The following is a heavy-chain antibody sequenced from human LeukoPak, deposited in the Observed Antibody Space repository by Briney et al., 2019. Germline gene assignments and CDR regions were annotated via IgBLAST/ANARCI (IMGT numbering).Heavy chain of an antibody. D-gene: IGHD3-10*01. CDR2: INPNSGGT. J-gene: IGHJ4*02. Sequence: ASVKVSCKASGYTFTGYYMHWVRQAPGQGLEWMGWINPNSGGTNYAQKFQGWVTMTRDTSISTAYMELSRLRSDDTAVYYCARDYEGVVTMVRGADYWGQGTLVTVSS. V-gene: IGHV1-2*04. CDR3: ARDYEGVVTMVRGADY. CDR1: GYTFTGYY.